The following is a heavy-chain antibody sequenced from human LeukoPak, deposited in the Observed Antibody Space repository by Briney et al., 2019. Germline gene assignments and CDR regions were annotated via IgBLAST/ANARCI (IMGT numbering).Heavy chain of an antibody. CDR1: GFTVSSNY. V-gene: IGHV3-66*01. CDR3: ARVDYDILTGYPYYFDY. CDR2: IYSGGST. J-gene: IGHJ4*02. Sequence: GGSLRLSCAASGFTVSSNYMSWVRQAPGKGLEWVSLIYSGGSTYYADSVKGRFTISRDNSKSTPYLQMDSLRAEDTAVYYCARVDYDILTGYPYYFDYWGQGTLVTVSS. D-gene: IGHD3-9*01.